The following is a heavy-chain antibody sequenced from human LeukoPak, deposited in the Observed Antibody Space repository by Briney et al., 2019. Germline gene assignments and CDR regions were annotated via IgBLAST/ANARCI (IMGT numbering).Heavy chain of an antibody. Sequence: SETLSLTCTVSGGSISSYYWSWIRQPPGKGLEWIGYIYYSGSTNYNPSLKSRVTISVDTSKNQFSLKLSSVTAADTAVYYCAREVGYDILTGYQTIDYWGQGTLVTVSS. CDR3: AREVGYDILTGYQTIDY. CDR2: IYYSGST. V-gene: IGHV4-59*12. D-gene: IGHD3-9*01. CDR1: GGSISSYY. J-gene: IGHJ4*02.